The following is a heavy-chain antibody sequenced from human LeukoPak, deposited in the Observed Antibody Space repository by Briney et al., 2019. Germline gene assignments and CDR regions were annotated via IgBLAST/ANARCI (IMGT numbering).Heavy chain of an antibody. CDR2: ISSSSTYI. V-gene: IGHV3-21*01. CDR1: GFTFSIYT. D-gene: IGHD7-27*01. CDR3: ARDLHSGEVDT. J-gene: IGHJ3*02. Sequence: GGSLRLSCAASGFTFSIYTMNWVRQAPGKGLEWVSSISSSSTYIYYADSVKGRFTISRDNAKNSLYLQTNSLRAEDTAVYYCARDLHSGEVDTWGQGTMVTVSS.